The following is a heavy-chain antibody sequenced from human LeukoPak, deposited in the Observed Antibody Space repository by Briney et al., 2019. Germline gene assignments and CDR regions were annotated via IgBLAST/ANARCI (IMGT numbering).Heavy chain of an antibody. J-gene: IGHJ4*02. V-gene: IGHV4-4*07. CDR3: REIDY. D-gene: IGHD6-13*01. Sequence: SETLSLTCTVSGGSISSYYWSWIRQPAGKGLEWIGRIYTSGSTNYNPSLKSRVTMSVDTSKNQYTAVYYCARHVQEQLAEGREIDYWGQGTLVTVSS. CDR2: IYTSGST. CDR1: GGSISSYY.